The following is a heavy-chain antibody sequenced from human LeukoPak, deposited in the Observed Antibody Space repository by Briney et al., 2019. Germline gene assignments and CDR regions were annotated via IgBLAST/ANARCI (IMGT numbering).Heavy chain of an antibody. J-gene: IGHJ3*02. V-gene: IGHV4-61*01. CDR2: MYYNEST. CDR3: ARAPRVTMIIVTPGAFDM. CDR1: TGSVSSGIYY. Sequence: SETLSLPRTLSTGSVSSGIYYWSWLRHPPGKRLEGIGYMYYNESTNYNPSLKSRVTISVDTSKMRFSLKLSSVTAADTAMDYCARAPRVTMIIVTPGAFDMWGQGTMVTVSS. D-gene: IGHD3-22*01.